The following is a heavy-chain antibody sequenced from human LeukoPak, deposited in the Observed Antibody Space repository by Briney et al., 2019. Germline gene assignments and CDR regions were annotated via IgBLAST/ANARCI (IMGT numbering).Heavy chain of an antibody. Sequence: GASVKVSCKASGYTFTSYYMHWVRQAPGQGLEWMGIINPSGGSTSYAQKFQGRVTMTRDMSTSTVYMELSSLRSEDTAVYYCASSRYCSSTSCQNWFDPWGQGTLVTVSS. CDR2: INPSGGST. V-gene: IGHV1-46*01. D-gene: IGHD2-2*01. J-gene: IGHJ5*02. CDR3: ASSRYCSSTSCQNWFDP. CDR1: GYTFTSYY.